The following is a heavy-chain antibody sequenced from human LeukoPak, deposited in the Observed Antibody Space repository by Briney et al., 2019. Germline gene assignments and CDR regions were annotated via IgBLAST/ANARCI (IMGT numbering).Heavy chain of an antibody. CDR1: GFTFSSYA. J-gene: IGHJ2*01. Sequence: GGSLRLFCAASGFTFSSYAMSWVRQSPGKGLEWVSAISGSGGSTYYADSVKGRFTISRDNSKNTLYLQMNSLRAEDTAVYYCAKDRGGNWYFDLWGRGTLVTVSS. CDR3: AKDRGGNWYFDL. CDR2: ISGSGGST. V-gene: IGHV3-23*01. D-gene: IGHD2-15*01.